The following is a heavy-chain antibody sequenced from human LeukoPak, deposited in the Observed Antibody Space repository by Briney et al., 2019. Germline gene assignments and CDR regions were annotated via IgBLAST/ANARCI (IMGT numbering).Heavy chain of an antibody. CDR2: IDPGDSDT. CDR3: ARRAYYDSSGYYYGKCFDY. CDR1: GYSFTSYW. V-gene: IGHV5-51*01. Sequence: GESLKISCKGSGYSFTSYWIGCVRQMPGKGLEWMGIIDPGDSDTRYSPSFQGQVTISADKSISTAYQQWSSLKASDTAMYYCARRAYYDSSGYYYGKCFDYWGQGTLVTVSS. J-gene: IGHJ4*02. D-gene: IGHD3-22*01.